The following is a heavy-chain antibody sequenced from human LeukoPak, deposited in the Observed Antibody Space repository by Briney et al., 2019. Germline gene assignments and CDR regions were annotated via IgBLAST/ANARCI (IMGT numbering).Heavy chain of an antibody. CDR2: IYYSGST. Sequence: SETLSLTCTVSGGSIGSSSYYWGWIRQPPGKGLKWIGSIYYSGSTYYNPSLKSRVTISVDTSKNQFSLKLSSVTAADTAVYYCARDVQQQLGAFDIWGQGTMVTVSS. CDR1: GGSIGSSSYY. J-gene: IGHJ3*02. D-gene: IGHD6-13*01. V-gene: IGHV4-39*07. CDR3: ARDVQQQLGAFDI.